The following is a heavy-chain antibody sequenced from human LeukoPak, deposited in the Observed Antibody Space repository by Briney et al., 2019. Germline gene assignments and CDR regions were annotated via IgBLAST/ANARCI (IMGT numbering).Heavy chain of an antibody. Sequence: GASVKVSCKASGYTFTSYGISWVRQAPGQGLEWMGWINPNSGGTNYAQKFQGRVTMTRDTSISTAYMELSRLRSDDTAVYYCARDVPNYYDSSGYPYWGQGTLVTVSS. J-gene: IGHJ4*02. CDR3: ARDVPNYYDSSGYPY. CDR1: GYTFTSYG. D-gene: IGHD3-22*01. CDR2: INPNSGGT. V-gene: IGHV1-2*02.